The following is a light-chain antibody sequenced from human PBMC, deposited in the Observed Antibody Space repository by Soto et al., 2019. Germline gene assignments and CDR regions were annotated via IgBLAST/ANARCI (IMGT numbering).Light chain of an antibody. J-gene: IGLJ1*01. CDR1: SSNIGAGYE. CDR3: QSYDSSLSGYV. V-gene: IGLV1-40*01. CDR2: ENN. Sequence: QSVLTQPPSVSEAPGQRVTISCTGSSSNIGAGYEAHWYQQVPGTALKLLIYENNNRPSGVPDRFSDSKSGTSASLAITGLQAEDEAEYYCQSYDSSLSGYVFGTGTKLTVL.